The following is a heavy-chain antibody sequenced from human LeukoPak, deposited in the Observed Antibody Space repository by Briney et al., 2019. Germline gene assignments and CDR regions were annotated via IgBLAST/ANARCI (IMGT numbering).Heavy chain of an antibody. CDR1: GFTSDDYG. D-gene: IGHD3-10*01. V-gene: IGHV3-20*01. J-gene: IGHJ4*02. Sequence: PGGSLRLSCAASGFTSDDYGMSWVRQAPGKGLEWVSSIHRNGGSTGYADSVKGRFTISRDTAKNSLYLQMNSLRAEDTALYHCARGNSNFDYWGQGTLVTVSS. CDR3: ARGNSNFDY. CDR2: IHRNGGST.